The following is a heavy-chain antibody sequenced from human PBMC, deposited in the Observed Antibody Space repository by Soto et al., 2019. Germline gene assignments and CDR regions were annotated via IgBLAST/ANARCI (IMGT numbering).Heavy chain of an antibody. V-gene: IGHV4-59*01. D-gene: IGHD3-22*01. J-gene: IGHJ3*02. CDR2: IYYSGNT. CDR1: GGSISSYY. CDR3: ARDVPAYYYDSSGPRRAFDI. Sequence: PSETLSLTCTVSGGSISSYYWSWIRQPPGKGLEWIRYIYYSGNTNYNPSLKSRVTISVDTSKNQFSLKLSSVTAADTAVYYCARDVPAYYYDSSGPRRAFDIWGQGTMVTVSS.